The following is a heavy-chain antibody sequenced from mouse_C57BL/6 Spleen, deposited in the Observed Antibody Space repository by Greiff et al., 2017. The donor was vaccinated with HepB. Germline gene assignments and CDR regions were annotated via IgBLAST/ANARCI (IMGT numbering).Heavy chain of an antibody. CDR1: GYTFTSYW. Sequence: QVQLQQPGAELVRPGSSVKLSCKASGYTFTSYWMHWVKQRPIQGLEWIGNIDPSDSETHYNQKFKDKATLTVDKSSSTAYMQLSSLTSEDAAVYYWARREGFYDYDGWYFDVWGTGTTVTVSS. D-gene: IGHD2-4*01. CDR2: IDPSDSET. CDR3: ARREGFYDYDGWYFDV. J-gene: IGHJ1*03. V-gene: IGHV1-52*01.